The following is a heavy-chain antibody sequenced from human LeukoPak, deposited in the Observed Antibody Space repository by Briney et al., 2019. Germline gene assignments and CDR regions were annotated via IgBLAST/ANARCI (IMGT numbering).Heavy chain of an antibody. D-gene: IGHD5-18*01. CDR3: ARGRGYSYYYYYMDV. CDR1: GYIFTNFY. Sequence: ASVKVSCKASGYIFTNFYLHWVRQAPGQGLEWMALINPSGGNTRYAQKFQGRVTMTRNTSISTAYMELSSLRSEDTAVYYCARGRGYSYYYYYMDVWGKGTTVTISS. V-gene: IGHV1-46*01. CDR2: INPSGGNT. J-gene: IGHJ6*03.